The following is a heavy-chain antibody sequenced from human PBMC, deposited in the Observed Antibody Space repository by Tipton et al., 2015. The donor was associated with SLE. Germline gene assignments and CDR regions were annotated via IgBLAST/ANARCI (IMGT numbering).Heavy chain of an antibody. D-gene: IGHD1-26*01. J-gene: IGHJ4*02. Sequence: TLSLTCTVSGGSISSSFYYWGWIRQPPGKGMEWIGSIYYSGSTFYNPSIKSRVTISLDTSKNQFSLKLSSVTAADTAVYYCARRQSGSLYYFDYWGQGTLVTVSS. CDR3: ARRQSGSLYYFDY. CDR2: IYYSGST. CDR1: GGSISSSFYY. V-gene: IGHV4-39*01.